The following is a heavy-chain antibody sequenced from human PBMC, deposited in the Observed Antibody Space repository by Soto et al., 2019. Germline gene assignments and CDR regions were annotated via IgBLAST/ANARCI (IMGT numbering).Heavy chain of an antibody. CDR2: IIPIFGTA. Sequence: VKVSCTASGGTFSSYAISWVRQAPGQGLEWMGGIIPIFGTANYAQKFQCRVTINADDSTSTANMELSSLRAEETAVYYCARGTRSYDLLTGPSTDWFDPWGQGTLVTVSS. CDR1: GGTFSSYA. V-gene: IGHV1-69*01. D-gene: IGHD3-9*01. CDR3: ARGTRSYDLLTGPSTDWFDP. J-gene: IGHJ5*02.